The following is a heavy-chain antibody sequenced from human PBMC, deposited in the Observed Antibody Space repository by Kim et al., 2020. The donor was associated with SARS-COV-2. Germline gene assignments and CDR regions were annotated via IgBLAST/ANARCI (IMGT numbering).Heavy chain of an antibody. D-gene: IGHD3-10*01. CDR2: I. CDR3: ARHGVNWFFDH. Sequence: IYSADSVEGRFTISRDNAQNSLFLQMNSLRDEDTAVYYCARHGVNWFFDHWGRGTRVTVSS. J-gene: IGHJ2*01. V-gene: IGHV3-48*02.